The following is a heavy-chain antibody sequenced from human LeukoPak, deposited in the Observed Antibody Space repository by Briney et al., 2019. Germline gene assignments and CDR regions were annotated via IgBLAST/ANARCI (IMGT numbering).Heavy chain of an antibody. CDR2: ITSGGST. D-gene: IGHD4-23*01. J-gene: IGHJ4*02. V-gene: IGHV3-23*01. CDR3: AKRHTTVVGPANYFDY. CDR1: GFSFSTYV. Sequence: GGSLRLSCAASGFSFSTYVMNWVRQVPGKGLEWVSTITSGGSTFYADSVKGRFTSSRDNSENTLYLQMDSLRADDTAIYYCAKRHTTVVGPANYFDYWGQGSLVTVSS.